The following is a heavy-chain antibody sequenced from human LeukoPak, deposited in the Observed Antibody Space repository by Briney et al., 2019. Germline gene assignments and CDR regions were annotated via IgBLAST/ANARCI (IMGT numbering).Heavy chain of an antibody. CDR3: VRLQPNTGEWAFDI. Sequence: KSSETLSDTRSVSGGSISSHYWSWIRQPPGKGLEWIGYIYYSGSTKYNPSLKSRVTISVDTSKNQFSLKLSSVTAADTAVYHCVRLQPNTGEWAFDIWGQGAMVSVSS. CDR2: IYYSGST. V-gene: IGHV4-59*11. J-gene: IGHJ3*02. CDR1: GGSISSHY. D-gene: IGHD1-1*01.